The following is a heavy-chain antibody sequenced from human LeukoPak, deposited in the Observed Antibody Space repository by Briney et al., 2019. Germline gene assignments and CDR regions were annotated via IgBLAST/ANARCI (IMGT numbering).Heavy chain of an antibody. D-gene: IGHD6-13*01. Sequence: GGSLRLSCAAYGITFSDYYMSWIRQAPGKGLEWVSYISSGGGTIHYADSVKGRFTISRDNSKNTQYLQMISLRTEDTAVYYCAKDPRRYSRTGGYFDYWGQGTLVTVSS. CDR3: AKDPRRYSRTGGYFDY. V-gene: IGHV3-11*04. CDR2: ISSGGGTI. J-gene: IGHJ4*02. CDR1: GITFSDYY.